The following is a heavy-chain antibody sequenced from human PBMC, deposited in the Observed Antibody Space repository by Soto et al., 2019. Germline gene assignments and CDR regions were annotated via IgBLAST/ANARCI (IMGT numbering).Heavy chain of an antibody. V-gene: IGHV1-46*04. CDR3: ARVRRSSGYYYGY. D-gene: IGHD3-22*01. CDR1: GYTFTSHY. J-gene: IGHJ4*02. CDR2: INPSGGST. Sequence: ASVMVSFTASGYTFTSHYMHWVRQAPGPGLEWMGIINPSGGSTSYAQKWQGRVTMTRDTSTSTVYMELSSLRSEDTAVYYCARVRRSSGYYYGYWGQGTPVTVSS.